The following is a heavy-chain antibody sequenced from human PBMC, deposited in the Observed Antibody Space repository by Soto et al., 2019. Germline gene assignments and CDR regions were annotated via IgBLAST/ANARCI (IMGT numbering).Heavy chain of an antibody. CDR3: ARFSSAGYYFDY. Sequence: KPSETLSLTCAVSGGSISTSNWWSWVRQPPGKGLEWIGEIYHSGSTTYNPSLKSRVTISVDKSKNQFSLNLSSVTTADTAMYYCARFSSAGYYFDYWGQGTLVTVSS. J-gene: IGHJ4*02. D-gene: IGHD6-6*01. V-gene: IGHV4-4*02. CDR1: GGSISTSNW. CDR2: IYHSGST.